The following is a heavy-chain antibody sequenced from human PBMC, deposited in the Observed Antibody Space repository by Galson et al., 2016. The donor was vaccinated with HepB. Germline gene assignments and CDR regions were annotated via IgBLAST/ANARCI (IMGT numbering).Heavy chain of an antibody. D-gene: IGHD6-6*01. J-gene: IGHJ5*02. Sequence: SLRLSRAASGFTFSSYAMHWVRQSPGKGLEWVAGISGSGGSTSYADSLKGRFTISRDNSKNTLYLEINSLRAEDTALYYCAKGARSSSPGWFAPWGQGTLVTVSS. CDR1: GFTFSSYA. CDR3: AKGARSSSPGWFAP. V-gene: IGHV3-23*01. CDR2: ISGSGGST.